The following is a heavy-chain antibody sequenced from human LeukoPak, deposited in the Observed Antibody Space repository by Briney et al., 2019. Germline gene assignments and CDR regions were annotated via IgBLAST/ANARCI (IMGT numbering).Heavy chain of an antibody. V-gene: IGHV4-34*01. CDR2: INHSGST. D-gene: IGHD3-3*01. Sequence: SETLSLTCAVYGGSFSGYYWSWIRQPPGKGLEWIGEINHSGSTNYNPSLKSRVTISVDTSKNQFSLKLSSVTAADTAVYYCARLRTIFGVVSTFGMDVWGQGTTVTVSS. J-gene: IGHJ6*02. CDR3: ARLRTIFGVVSTFGMDV. CDR1: GGSFSGYY.